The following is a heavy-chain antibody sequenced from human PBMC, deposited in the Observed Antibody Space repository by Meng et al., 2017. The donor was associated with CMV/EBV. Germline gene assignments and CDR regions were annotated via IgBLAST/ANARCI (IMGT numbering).Heavy chain of an antibody. D-gene: IGHD3/OR15-3a*01. J-gene: IGHJ4*02. CDR2: IRYDGSNK. CDR3: AKDPGLVITYFDY. V-gene: IGHV3-30*02. Sequence: GGSPRLSCAASGFTLSSYGMHWVRQAPGKGLEWVASIRYDGSNKYYADSVKGRFTISRDNSKNTPYLQMNSLRAEDTAVYYCAKDPGLVITYFDYWGQGTLVTVSS. CDR1: GFTLSSYG.